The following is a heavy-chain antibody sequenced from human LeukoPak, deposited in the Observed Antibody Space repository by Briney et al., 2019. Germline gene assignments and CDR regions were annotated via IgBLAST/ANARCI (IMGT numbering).Heavy chain of an antibody. J-gene: IGHJ3*02. CDR3: ARRRSYSGYGHDAFDI. V-gene: IGHV4-38-2*02. D-gene: IGHD5-12*01. CDR1: GYSISSGYY. CDR2: IYHSGST. Sequence: SETLSLTCTVSGYSISSGYYWGWIRPPPGKGLEWIGSIYHSGSTYYNPSLKSRVTISVDTSKNQFSLKLSSVTAADTAVYYCARRRSYSGYGHDAFDIWGQGTMVTVSS.